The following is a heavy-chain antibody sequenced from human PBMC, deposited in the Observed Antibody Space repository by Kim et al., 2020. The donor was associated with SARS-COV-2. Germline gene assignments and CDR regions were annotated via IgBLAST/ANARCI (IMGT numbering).Heavy chain of an antibody. CDR3: ARQPSTMTNVGVEYQGAFDI. CDR2: IYNSGST. D-gene: IGHD3-3*01. J-gene: IGHJ3*02. CDR1: GGSISSSSYY. Sequence: SETLSLTCTVSGGSISSSSYYWGWIRQPPGKGLEWIGRIYNSGSTYYNPSLKSRVTISVDTSKNQFSLKLSSVTAADTAVYYCARQPSTMTNVGVEYQGAFDIWGQGTMVTVSS. V-gene: IGHV4-39*01.